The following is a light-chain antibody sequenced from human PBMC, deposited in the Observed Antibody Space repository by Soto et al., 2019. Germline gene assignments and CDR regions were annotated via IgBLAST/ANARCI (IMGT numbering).Light chain of an antibody. J-gene: IGKJ3*01. Sequence: AIQMTQSPSSLSASVGDRVTITCRASQGIRNDLDWFQQKPGKAPKLLIYAASNLQSGVPARFSGSGSGTEFTLTISSLQPEDFATYYCLQKYIYPFTFGHGTKVDIK. V-gene: IGKV1-6*01. CDR3: LQKYIYPFT. CDR1: QGIRND. CDR2: AAS.